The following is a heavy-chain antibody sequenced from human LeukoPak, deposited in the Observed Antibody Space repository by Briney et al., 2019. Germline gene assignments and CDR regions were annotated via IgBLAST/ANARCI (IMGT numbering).Heavy chain of an antibody. D-gene: IGHD2-15*01. Sequence: RASVKVSCKVSGYSLTELSIHWVRQAPGKGLEWMGGLDPEDVEAIYAQKFQGRVTMTEDTSTDTAYMELSSLKSEDTAVYYCATSASAPAYYYGLDVWGRGTTVTVSS. CDR1: GYSLTELS. V-gene: IGHV1-24*01. J-gene: IGHJ6*02. CDR2: LDPEDVEA. CDR3: ATSASAPAYYYGLDV.